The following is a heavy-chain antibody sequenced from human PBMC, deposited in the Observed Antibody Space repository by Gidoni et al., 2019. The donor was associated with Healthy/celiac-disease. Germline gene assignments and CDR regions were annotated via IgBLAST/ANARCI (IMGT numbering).Heavy chain of an antibody. V-gene: IGHV4-38-2*02. J-gene: IGHJ4*02. CDR3: ARAGSTVTTFDY. D-gene: IGHD4-17*01. CDR1: GYSISSGYY. CDR2: IYHSGST. Sequence: QVQLQESGPGLVKPSETLSLTCTVSGYSISSGYYWGWIRQPPGKGLEWIGSIYHSGSTYYNPSLKSRVTISVDTSKNQFSLKLSSVTAADTAVYYCARAGSTVTTFDYWGQGTLVTVSS.